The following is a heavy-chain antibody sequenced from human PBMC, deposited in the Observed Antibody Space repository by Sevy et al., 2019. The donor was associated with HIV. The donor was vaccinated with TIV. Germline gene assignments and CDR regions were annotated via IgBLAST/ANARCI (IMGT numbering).Heavy chain of an antibody. CDR2: IWYDGSNK. CDR3: AAGFTTGWYPGEFDY. V-gene: IGHV3-33*08. J-gene: IGHJ4*02. D-gene: IGHD6-19*01. CDR1: GFTFSSYG. Sequence: GGSLRLSCAASGFTFSSYGMHWVRQAPGKGLEWVAVIWYDGSNKYYADSVKGRFTISRDNSKNTLSLQMNSLRAEDTAVYYCAAGFTTGWYPGEFDYWGQETLVTVSS.